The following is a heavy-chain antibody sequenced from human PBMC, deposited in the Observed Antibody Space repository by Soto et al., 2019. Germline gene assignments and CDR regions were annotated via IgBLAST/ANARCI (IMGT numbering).Heavy chain of an antibody. CDR1: GFTFSDYY. Sequence: AGGSLRLSCAASGFTFSDYYMSWIRQAPGKGLEWVSYISSSGSTIYYADSVKGRFTISRDNAKNSLYLQMNSLRAEDTAVYCCARDREQQLVSNWFDPWGQGTQVTVSS. V-gene: IGHV3-11*01. CDR3: ARDREQQLVSNWFDP. D-gene: IGHD6-13*01. J-gene: IGHJ5*02. CDR2: ISSSGSTI.